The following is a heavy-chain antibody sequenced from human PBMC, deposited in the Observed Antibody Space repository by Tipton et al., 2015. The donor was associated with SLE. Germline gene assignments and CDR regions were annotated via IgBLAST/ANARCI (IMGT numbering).Heavy chain of an antibody. J-gene: IGHJ4*02. CDR1: GGTFSSYA. CDR2: IIPIFGTA. D-gene: IGHD3-22*01. CDR3: ARAEGNYDSSGYYYPTTFDY. Sequence: QVQLVQSGPEVKKPGSSVKVSCKASGGTFSSYAISWVRQAPGQGLEWMGGIIPIFGTANYAQKFQGRVTITADESTSTAYMELSSLRSDDTAVYYCARAEGNYDSSGYYYPTTFDYWGQGTLVTVSS. V-gene: IGHV1-69*01.